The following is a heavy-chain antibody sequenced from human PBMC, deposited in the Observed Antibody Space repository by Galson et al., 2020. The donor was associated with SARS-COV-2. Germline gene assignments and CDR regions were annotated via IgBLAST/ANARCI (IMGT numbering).Heavy chain of an antibody. Sequence: GGSLRLSCAASGFTFSNYWMHWVRQAPGKGLVWVSRIRGDGSYTDYADSVKGRFTISRDNAKNTLYLQMNSLRAEDTAVYFCARDHFGYNSLDYWGQGTLITFSS. CDR3: ARDHFGYNSLDY. D-gene: IGHD5-12*01. CDR2: IRGDGSYT. V-gene: IGHV3-74*01. CDR1: GFTFSNYW. J-gene: IGHJ4*02.